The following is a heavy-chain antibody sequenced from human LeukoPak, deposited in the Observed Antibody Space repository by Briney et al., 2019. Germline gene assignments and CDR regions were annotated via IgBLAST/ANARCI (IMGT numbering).Heavy chain of an antibody. V-gene: IGHV4-61*02. CDR2: IYTSGST. D-gene: IGHD5-18*01. Sequence: SQTLSLTCTVSGGSISSGSYYWRWIRQPAGKGLEWIGRIYTSGSTNYNPSLKSRVTISVDTSKNQFSLKLSSVTAADTAVYYCARLGYSYGYRLLDYWGQGTLVTVSS. CDR1: GGSISSGSYY. J-gene: IGHJ4*02. CDR3: ARLGYSYGYRLLDY.